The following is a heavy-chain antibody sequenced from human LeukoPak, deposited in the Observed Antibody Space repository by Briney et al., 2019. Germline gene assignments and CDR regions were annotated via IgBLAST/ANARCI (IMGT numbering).Heavy chain of an antibody. CDR3: ARGPDYDILADYFDY. J-gene: IGHJ4*02. CDR2: ISYDGSNK. CDR1: GFTFSNYA. Sequence: GGSLRLSCAASGFTFSNYALHWVRQAPGKGLEWMAVISYDGSNKFYADSVRGRFTISRDNSKNTLFLQMNSLRPEDTAVYYCARGPDYDILADYFDYWGQGTLVTVSS. D-gene: IGHD3-9*01. V-gene: IGHV3-30*04.